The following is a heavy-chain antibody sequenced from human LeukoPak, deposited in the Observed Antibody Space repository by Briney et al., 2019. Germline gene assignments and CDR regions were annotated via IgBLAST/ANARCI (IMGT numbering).Heavy chain of an antibody. V-gene: IGHV1-69*05. CDR2: IIPIFGKA. CDR3: ARATAMVAFLLDP. D-gene: IGHD5-18*01. CDR1: GGTFSSYA. Sequence: SVKVSCKASGGTFSSYAISWVRQAPGQGLEWMGGIIPIFGKANYAQKFQGRVTITTDESTSTAYMELSSLRSEDTAVYYCARATAMVAFLLDPWGQGTLVSVSS. J-gene: IGHJ5*02.